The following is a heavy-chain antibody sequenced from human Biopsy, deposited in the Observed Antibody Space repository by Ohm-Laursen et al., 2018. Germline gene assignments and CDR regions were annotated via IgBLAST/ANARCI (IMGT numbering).Heavy chain of an antibody. CDR3: TRAGGGKIYGL. CDR2: IRYSGNT. D-gene: IGHD3-16*01. Sequence: TLSLTCTVSGVSINTGGYYWTWIRQHPGTGLEWIGYIRYSGNTLYNPSLKSRLTISADTSRNQFSLKLTSVTAADTALYYCTRAGGGKIYGLWGQGTLVTVSS. CDR1: GVSINTGGYY. J-gene: IGHJ4*02. V-gene: IGHV4-31*03.